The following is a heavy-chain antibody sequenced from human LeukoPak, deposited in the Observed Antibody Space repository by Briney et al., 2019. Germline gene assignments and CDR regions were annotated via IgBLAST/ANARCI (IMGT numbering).Heavy chain of an antibody. Sequence: SETLSLTCAVYSGSFSGYYWSWIRQPPGKGLEWIGEINHSGSTSHNPSLKSRVTISVDTSKKQFSLKLTSVTAADTALYYCARGDGRDGYKGKLDYWGQGTLVTVSS. D-gene: IGHD5-24*01. CDR3: ARGDGRDGYKGKLDY. CDR1: SGSFSGYY. CDR2: INHSGST. J-gene: IGHJ4*02. V-gene: IGHV4-34*01.